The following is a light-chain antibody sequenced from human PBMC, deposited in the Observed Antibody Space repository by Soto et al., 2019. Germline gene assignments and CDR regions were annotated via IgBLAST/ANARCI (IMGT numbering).Light chain of an antibody. CDR3: QQRTNWPDT. CDR2: GAS. Sequence: VLTQSQATLSFSPGEISPLSFRASLNVNSYLAWYQQKPGQAHRLLIYGASTRATGIPARFSGSGSGTDFTPNITSLETEEFAVYYCQQRTNWPDTVGQGTRLKI. J-gene: IGKJ5*01. CDR1: LNVNSY. V-gene: IGKV3-11*01.